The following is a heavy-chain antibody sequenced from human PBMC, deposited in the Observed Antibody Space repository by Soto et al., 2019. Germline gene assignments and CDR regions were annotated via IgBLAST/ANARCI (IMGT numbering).Heavy chain of an antibody. J-gene: IGHJ4*02. CDR1: GFALSSFD. V-gene: IGHV3-33*01. D-gene: IGHD3-10*01. CDR3: ARDALVRGVHPPDY. Sequence: QVQLAESGGGVVQSGRSLRLSCAASGFALSSFDMHWVRQAPGKGLEWVAVIWYDGSNEYYADSVKGRFIISRDNSKNTPYLQMNSLRVEATAVYYCARDALVRGVHPPDYWGQGTLVTVSS. CDR2: IWYDGSNE.